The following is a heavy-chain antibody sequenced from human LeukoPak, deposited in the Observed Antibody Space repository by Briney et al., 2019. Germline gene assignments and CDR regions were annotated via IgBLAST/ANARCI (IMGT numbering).Heavy chain of an antibody. CDR3: ARGCGGDCPNDEYFQE. Sequence: ASVKVSCKASGYTFASYAIHWVRQSPGQRLEWMGWVNAGNGNTKYSQKLQGRVTITRDTSASTAYLELSSLRSEDTAVYYCARGCGGDCPNDEYFQEWGQGTLVTVSS. J-gene: IGHJ1*01. D-gene: IGHD2-21*02. CDR1: GYTFASYA. V-gene: IGHV1-3*01. CDR2: VNAGNGNT.